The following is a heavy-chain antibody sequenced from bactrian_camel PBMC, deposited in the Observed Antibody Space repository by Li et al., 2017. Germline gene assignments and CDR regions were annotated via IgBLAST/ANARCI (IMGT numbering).Heavy chain of an antibody. V-gene: IGHV3-2*01. CDR3: AADFRPSKCNLVHGTVWLHEFDY. CDR1: GYSTTSRYY. D-gene: IGHD6*01. CDR2: TALHYSET. Sequence: HVQLVESGGGSVEAGGSLRLSCTVSGYSTTSRYYMAWFRQGPGKEREAVAATALHYSETWYNRSLRDRFSISLDGSKTTLHLQMNNLKSEDTALYYCAADFRPSKCNLVHGTVWLHEFDYWGQGTQVTVSS. J-gene: IGHJ4*01.